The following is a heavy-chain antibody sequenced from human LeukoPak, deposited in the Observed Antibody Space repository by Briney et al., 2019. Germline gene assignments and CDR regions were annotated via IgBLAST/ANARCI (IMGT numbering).Heavy chain of an antibody. CDR1: GGTFSRYA. V-gene: IGHV1-69*04. CDR3: ARAVSTTMTSLIGY. J-gene: IGHJ4*02. Sequence: ASVKVSCKASGGTFSRYAISWVRQAPGQGLEWMGRIIPFLGIANYAQKFQGRVTITADKSTSTAYMELSGLRSDDTAMYFCARAVSTTMTSLIGYWGQGTLVTVSS. CDR2: IIPFLGIA. D-gene: IGHD4-17*01.